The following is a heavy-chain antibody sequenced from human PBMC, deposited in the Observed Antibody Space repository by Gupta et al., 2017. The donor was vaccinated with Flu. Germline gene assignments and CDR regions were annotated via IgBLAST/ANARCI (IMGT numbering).Heavy chain of an antibody. CDR3: ARETPPHSGGSGYSTNYYYYAMDV. Sequence: QVQLQESGPGLMKPSQTLSLTCTVSGDSFSSGSYYWNWIRQPAGRGLEWIGRISASGGTNYNPSLMSRVTISVDTSKNQFSLKLSSVTAADTAVYYCARETPPHSGGSGYSTNYYYYAMDVWGQGTTVTVSS. V-gene: IGHV4-61*02. CDR1: GDSFSSGSYY. D-gene: IGHD3-22*01. CDR2: ISASGGT. J-gene: IGHJ6*02.